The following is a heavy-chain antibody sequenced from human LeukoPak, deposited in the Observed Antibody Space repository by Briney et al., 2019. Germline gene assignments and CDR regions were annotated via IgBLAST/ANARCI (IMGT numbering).Heavy chain of an antibody. CDR3: ARDLGYCSGGSCYGFDY. CDR1: GYTFTSYG. D-gene: IGHD2-15*01. CDR2: ISAYNGNT. Sequence: ASVKVSCKASGYTFTSYGISWVRQAPGQGLEWMGWISAYNGNTNYAQKLQGRVTITTDTSTSTAYMELRSLRSDDTAVYYCARDLGYCSGGSCYGFDYWGQGTLVTVSS. J-gene: IGHJ4*02. V-gene: IGHV1-18*01.